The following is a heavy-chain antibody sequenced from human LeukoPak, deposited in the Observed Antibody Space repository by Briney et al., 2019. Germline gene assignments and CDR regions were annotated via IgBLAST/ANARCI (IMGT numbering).Heavy chain of an antibody. D-gene: IGHD5-12*01. CDR1: GFTFSSYA. J-gene: IGHJ4*02. CDR2: ISGSGGST. Sequence: GGSLRLSCAASGFTFSSYAMSWVRQAPGKGLEWVSAISGSGGSTYYADSVKGRFTITRDNAKNTLYLQMNTLRAEDTAVYYCAREEGSVATITLDYWGLGTLVTVSS. CDR3: AREEGSVATITLDY. V-gene: IGHV3-23*01.